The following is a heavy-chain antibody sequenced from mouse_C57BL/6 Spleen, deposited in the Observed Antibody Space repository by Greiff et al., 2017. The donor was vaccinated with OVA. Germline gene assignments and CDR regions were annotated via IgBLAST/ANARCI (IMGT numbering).Heavy chain of an antibody. Sequence: QVQLQQPGAELVKPGASVKLSCKASGYTFTSYWMQWVKQRPGQGLEWIGEIDPSDSYPNYNQKFKGKATLTVDTSSSTAYMQLISLSAEDSAFYYCARNYVSSLGARDVWGQGTSVTVSS. J-gene: IGHJ4*01. D-gene: IGHD1-1*01. CDR2: IDPSDSYP. CDR1: GYTFTSYW. V-gene: IGHV1-50*01. CDR3: ARNYVSSLGARDV.